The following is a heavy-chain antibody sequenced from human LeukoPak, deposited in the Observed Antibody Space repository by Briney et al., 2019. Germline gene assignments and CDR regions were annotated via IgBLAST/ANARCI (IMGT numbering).Heavy chain of an antibody. CDR1: GYASTSYD. J-gene: IGHJ5*02. CDR2: MNPNSGNT. CDR3: ARDHYSNYLSHRWFDP. D-gene: IGHD4-11*01. Sequence: GSVKVSCKASGYASTSYDINWLRQATGQGLEWMGWMNPNSGNTGNAQKLQGRVTMTTDTSTSTDYMELRRLRSDDTAVYYCARDHYSNYLSHRWFDPWGQGTLVTVSS. V-gene: IGHV1-8*02.